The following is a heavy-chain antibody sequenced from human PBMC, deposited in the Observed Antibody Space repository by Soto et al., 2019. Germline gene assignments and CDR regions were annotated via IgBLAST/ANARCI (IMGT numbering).Heavy chain of an antibody. CDR2: IYWDDGK. CDR3: AHRRTGSSGRLFDY. Sequence: SGPTLVNPTQTLTLTRTFPGFSLSTSGVGVGWIRQPPGKALEWLALIYWDDGKRYSPSLKNRLTITKDTSKNQVVLTMTNMDPVDTATYYCAHRRTGSSGRLFDYWGQGTLVTVSS. V-gene: IGHV2-5*02. J-gene: IGHJ4*02. CDR1: GFSLSTSGVG. D-gene: IGHD6-19*01.